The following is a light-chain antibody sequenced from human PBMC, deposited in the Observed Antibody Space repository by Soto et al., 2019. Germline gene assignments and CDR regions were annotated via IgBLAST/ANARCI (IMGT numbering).Light chain of an antibody. CDR3: QQPGSSPPT. Sequence: DIQLTQSPSFLSASVGDRVIITCRASQGISSYLAWYQQKPGKAPKLLIYAASTLQSGVPSTFSGSGSGTDFTLTISSLQPEDFATYYCQQPGSSPPTFGGGTKVEIK. J-gene: IGKJ4*01. V-gene: IGKV1-9*01. CDR2: AAS. CDR1: QGISSY.